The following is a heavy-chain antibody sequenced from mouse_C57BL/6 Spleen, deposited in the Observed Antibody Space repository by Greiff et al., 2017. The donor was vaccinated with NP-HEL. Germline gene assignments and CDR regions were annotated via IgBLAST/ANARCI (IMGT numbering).Heavy chain of an antibody. CDR3: ARCTTVVASGYFDV. CDR2: IDPSDSYT. CDR1: GYTFTSYW. Sequence: VQLQQPGAELVMPGASVKLSCKASGYTFTSYWMHWVKQRPGQGLEWIGEIDPSDSYTNYNQKFKGKSTLTVDKSSSTAYMQLSSLTSEDSAVYYCARCTTVVASGYFDVWGTGTTVTVSS. D-gene: IGHD1-1*01. J-gene: IGHJ1*03. V-gene: IGHV1-69*01.